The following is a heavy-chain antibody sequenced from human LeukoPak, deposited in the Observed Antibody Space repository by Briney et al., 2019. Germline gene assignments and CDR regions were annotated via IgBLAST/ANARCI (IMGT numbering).Heavy chain of an antibody. V-gene: IGHV3-21*01. CDR2: ISSSSSYI. CDR1: GFTFSSYS. J-gene: IGHJ3*02. CDR3: ARGGYGDYGNDAFDI. Sequence: GGSLRLSCAASGFTFSSYSMNWVRQAPGKGLEWVSSISSSSSYIYYADSVKGRFTISRDNAKNSLYLQMNSLRAEDTAVYYCARGGYGDYGNDAFDIWGQGTVVTVSS. D-gene: IGHD4-17*01.